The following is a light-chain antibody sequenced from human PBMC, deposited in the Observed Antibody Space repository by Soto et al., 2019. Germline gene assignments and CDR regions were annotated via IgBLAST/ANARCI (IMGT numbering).Light chain of an antibody. V-gene: IGKV3-20*01. Sequence: EVVVSQSAVTLSLPPRERATLSCRASQTISNTFLAWYQQRPGQAPRFLIYGASGRAAGIPDRFSGSGSGTDFTPSISRLEPEDFAVYYCQQYGVSPTFGGGTKVDI. J-gene: IGKJ4*01. CDR1: QTISNTF. CDR3: QQYGVSPT. CDR2: GAS.